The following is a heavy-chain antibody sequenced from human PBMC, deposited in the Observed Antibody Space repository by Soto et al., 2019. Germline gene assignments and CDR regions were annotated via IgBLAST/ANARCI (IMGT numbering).Heavy chain of an antibody. J-gene: IGHJ4*02. Sequence: GGSLRLSCAASGFAFTTYWMHWVRQAPGKGPEWVSRIYSDESNTRYAESVKGRFTISRDNAKNTLYLQMNSLRAEDTAVYYCARGLYGDYDFNYFDYWGQGTLVTVSS. V-gene: IGHV3-74*01. D-gene: IGHD4-17*01. CDR3: ARGLYGDYDFNYFDY. CDR2: IYSDESNT. CDR1: GFAFTTYW.